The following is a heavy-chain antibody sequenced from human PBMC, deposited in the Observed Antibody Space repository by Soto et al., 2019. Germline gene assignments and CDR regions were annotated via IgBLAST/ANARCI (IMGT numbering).Heavy chain of an antibody. CDR2: IIPIFGTA. CDR3: ARVVAGYCSGGSCKGPFDI. CDR1: GGTFSSYA. V-gene: IGHV1-69*13. Sequence: ASVKVSCKASGGTFSSYAISWVRQAPGQGLEWMGGIIPIFGTANYAQKFQGRVTITADESTSTAYMELSSLRSEDTAVYYCARVVAGYCSGGSCKGPFDIWGQGTMVTV. D-gene: IGHD2-15*01. J-gene: IGHJ3*02.